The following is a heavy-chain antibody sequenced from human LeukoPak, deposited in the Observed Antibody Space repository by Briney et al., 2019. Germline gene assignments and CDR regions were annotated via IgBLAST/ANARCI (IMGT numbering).Heavy chain of an antibody. J-gene: IGHJ5*02. CDR2: IYTSGST. V-gene: IGHV4-4*07. CDR1: GGSISSYY. Sequence: SETLSLTCTVSGGSISSYYWSWIRQSAGKGLEWIGRIYTSGSTNYNPSLKSRVTMSVDTCKNQFSLKQSSVTAADTAVYYCARVRDSRFSRFQNWFDPWGQGTLVAVSS. CDR3: ARVRDSRFSRFQNWFDP. D-gene: IGHD2-21*02.